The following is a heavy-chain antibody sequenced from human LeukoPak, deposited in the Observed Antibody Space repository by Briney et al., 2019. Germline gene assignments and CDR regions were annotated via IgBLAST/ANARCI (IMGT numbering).Heavy chain of an antibody. Sequence: WETLSLTCTVSGGSISSSTYYWGWIRQAPGKGLEWIGSLFCGENSHYHPSLKSRATFSVDTSNSQFSLKLTSVTAADAAVYFCARQLPTAAAATSGYFDYWGQGTVVIVSS. CDR2: LFCGENS. CDR3: ARQLPTAAAATSGYFDY. J-gene: IGHJ4*02. CDR1: GGSISSSTYY. D-gene: IGHD6-25*01. V-gene: IGHV4-39*01.